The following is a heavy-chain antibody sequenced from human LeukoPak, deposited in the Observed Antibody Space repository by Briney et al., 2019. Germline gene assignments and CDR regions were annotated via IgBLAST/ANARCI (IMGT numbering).Heavy chain of an antibody. CDR3: ARGGYCSGGSCYAVY. CDR2: IIPIFGTA. J-gene: IGHJ4*02. Sequence: AASVKVSCEASVGTFRSAAISWVRQAPGQGLEWMGGIIPIFGTAQYTQTFQGRVTISTDESTSTAYMELSSPRSEDTAVYYCARGGYCSGGSCYAVYWGQGTLVTVS. V-gene: IGHV1-69*05. CDR1: VGTFRSAA. D-gene: IGHD2-15*01.